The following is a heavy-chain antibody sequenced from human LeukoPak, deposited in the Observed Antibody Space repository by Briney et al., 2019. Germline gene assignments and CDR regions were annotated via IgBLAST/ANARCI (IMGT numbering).Heavy chain of an antibody. CDR2: IYYSGST. CDR1: GGSISSYY. J-gene: IGHJ4*02. V-gene: IGHV4-59*01. CDR3: ARDKHNRFDY. Sequence: SETLSLTCTVSGGSISSYYWSWIRQPPGKGLEWIGYIYYSGSTNYNPSLKSRFTISVDTSKNQFSLKLSSVTAADTAVYYCARDKHNRFDYWGQGTLVTVSS. D-gene: IGHD1-14*01.